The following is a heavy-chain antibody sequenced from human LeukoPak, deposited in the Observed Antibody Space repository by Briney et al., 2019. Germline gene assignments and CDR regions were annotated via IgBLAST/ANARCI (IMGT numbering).Heavy chain of an antibody. D-gene: IGHD6-13*01. J-gene: IGHJ6*02. CDR2: INHSGST. CDR1: GGSFSGYY. CDR3: ARGRKQQLATNHYYYCGMDV. Sequence: PSETLSLTCAVYGGSFSGYYWSWIRQPPGKGLEWIGEINHSGSTNYNPSLKSRVTISVDTSKNQFSLKLSSVTAADTAVYYCARGRKQQLATNHYYYCGMDVWGQGTTVTVSS. V-gene: IGHV4-34*01.